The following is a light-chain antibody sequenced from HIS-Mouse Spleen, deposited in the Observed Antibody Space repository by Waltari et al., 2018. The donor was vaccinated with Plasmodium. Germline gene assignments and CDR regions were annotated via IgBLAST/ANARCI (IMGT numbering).Light chain of an antibody. Sequence: QSVLTQPPSASGTPGQRVTISCSGSSSNIGSNYVYWYQQLPGTAPKLRIYRNNQRPSGVPDRFSGPKSGTSASLAISGLRSEDEADYYCAAWDDSLSGPVFGGGTKLTVL. J-gene: IGLJ3*02. CDR3: AAWDDSLSGPV. CDR1: SSNIGSNY. V-gene: IGLV1-47*01. CDR2: RNN.